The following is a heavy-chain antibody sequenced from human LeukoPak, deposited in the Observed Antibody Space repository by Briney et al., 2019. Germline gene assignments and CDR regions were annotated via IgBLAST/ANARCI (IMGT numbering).Heavy chain of an antibody. CDR2: IYYSGST. CDR1: GGSISSSSYY. J-gene: IGHJ4*02. V-gene: IGHV4-39*01. Sequence: TPSETLSLTCTVSGGSISSSSYYWGWIRQPPGKGLEWIGSIYYSGSTHYNPSLKSRVTISVDTSKNQFSLKLSSVTAADTAVYYCARQDSPYRGYRSPIQPSPYFDYWGQGTLVTVSS. D-gene: IGHD3-16*02. CDR3: ARQDSPYRGYRSPIQPSPYFDY.